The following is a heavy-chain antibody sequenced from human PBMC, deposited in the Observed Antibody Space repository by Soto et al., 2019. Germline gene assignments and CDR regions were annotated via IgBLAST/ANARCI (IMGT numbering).Heavy chain of an antibody. CDR1: GGTFSSYT. Sequence: QVQLVQSGAEVKKPGSSVKFSCKASGGTFSSYTISWVRQAPGQGLEWMGRIIPILGIANYAQKFQGRVTITVDKSTSTAYMELSSLRSEDTAVYYCARDSPYGMDVWGQGTTVTVSS. CDR3: ARDSPYGMDV. J-gene: IGHJ6*02. V-gene: IGHV1-69*08. CDR2: IIPILGIA.